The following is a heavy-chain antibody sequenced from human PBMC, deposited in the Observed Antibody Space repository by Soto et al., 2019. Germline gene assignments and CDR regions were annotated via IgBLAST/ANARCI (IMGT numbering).Heavy chain of an antibody. CDR3: VKEGSGWSYLDH. Sequence: QVQLQESGPGLVKPSGTLSLSCVVSSGSISSTNWWSWVRQPPGRGLEWIGAIYHSESINFNPSLRSRATISVDKSKNQFSLNLISVTAADTAVYFCVKEGSGWSYLDHWGQGILVTVSS. J-gene: IGHJ4*02. D-gene: IGHD6-19*01. CDR1: SGSISSTNW. V-gene: IGHV4-4*02. CDR2: IYHSESI.